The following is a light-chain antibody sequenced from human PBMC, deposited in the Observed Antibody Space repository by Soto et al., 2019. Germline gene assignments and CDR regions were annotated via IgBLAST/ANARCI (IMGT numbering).Light chain of an antibody. V-gene: IGKV3-11*01. J-gene: IGKJ4*01. CDR2: ESS. CDR3: KQRSNWLN. CDR1: QSVSGR. Sequence: EIVMTYSPATLSVPPVEIATLSFRASQSVSGRLAWYQQKRGQAPRLLIYESSNRATGIPARFSGSGSGTDFILTISSLEPEDFAVYYCKQRSNWLNFGGGIMGAIK.